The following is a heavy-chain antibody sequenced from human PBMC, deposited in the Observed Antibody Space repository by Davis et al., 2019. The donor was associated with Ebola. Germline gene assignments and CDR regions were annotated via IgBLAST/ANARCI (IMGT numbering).Heavy chain of an antibody. CDR1: GFTFSSYA. Sequence: PGGSLRLSCAASGFTFSSYAMHWVRQAPGKGLEWVAVISYDGSNKYYADSVKGRFTISRDNSKNTLYLQMNSLRAEDTAVYYCARDPSGWKVWYYFDYWGQGTLVTVSS. V-gene: IGHV3-30-3*01. J-gene: IGHJ4*02. CDR3: ARDPSGWKVWYYFDY. D-gene: IGHD6-19*01. CDR2: ISYDGSNK.